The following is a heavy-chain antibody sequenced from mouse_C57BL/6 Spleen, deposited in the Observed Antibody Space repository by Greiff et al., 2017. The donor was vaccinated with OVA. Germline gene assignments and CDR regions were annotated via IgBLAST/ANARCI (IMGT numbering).Heavy chain of an antibody. CDR2: IDPETGGT. V-gene: IGHV1-15*01. D-gene: IGHD4-1*01. Sequence: VQLQQSGAELVRPGASVTLSCKASGYTFTDYEMHWVKQTPVHGLEWIGAIDPETGGTAYNQKFKGKAILTADKSSSTAYMELRSLTSEDSAVYYCTRGTGFLFDYWGQGTTLTVSS. J-gene: IGHJ2*01. CDR1: GYTFTDYE. CDR3: TRGTGFLFDY.